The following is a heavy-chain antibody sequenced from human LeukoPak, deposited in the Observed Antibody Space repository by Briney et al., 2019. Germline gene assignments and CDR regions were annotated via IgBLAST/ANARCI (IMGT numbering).Heavy chain of an antibody. CDR2: INHIFGTA. CDR3: ARGRMTTVSINWFDP. CDR1: GGAFSNYA. D-gene: IGHD4-17*01. J-gene: IGHJ5*02. V-gene: IGHV1-69*05. Sequence: SVKVSCKASGGAFSNYAISWVRQAPGQGLEWMGGINHIFGTANYAQKFQGRVTITTDESTSTAYMELSSLRSEDTAVYYCARGRMTTVSINWFDPWGQGTLVTVSS.